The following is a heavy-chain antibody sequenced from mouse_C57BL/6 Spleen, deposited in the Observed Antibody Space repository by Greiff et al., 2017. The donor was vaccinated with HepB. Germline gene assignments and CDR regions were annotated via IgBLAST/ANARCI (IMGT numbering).Heavy chain of an antibody. CDR1: GFTFSDYY. CDR2: INYDGSST. Sequence: EVMLVESEGGLVQPGSSMKLSCTASGFTFSDYYMAWVRQVPEKGLEWVANINYDGSSTYYLDSLKSRFIISRDNAKNILYLQMSSLKSEDTATYYCARDIDGYYDYWGQGTTLTVSS. J-gene: IGHJ2*01. V-gene: IGHV5-16*01. D-gene: IGHD2-3*01. CDR3: ARDIDGYYDY.